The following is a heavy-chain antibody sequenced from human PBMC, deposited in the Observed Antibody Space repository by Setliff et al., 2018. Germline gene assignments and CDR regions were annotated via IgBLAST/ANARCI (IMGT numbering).Heavy chain of an antibody. CDR3: ARMSGFLYMDV. CDR1: GGSIRSGTYY. V-gene: IGHV4-61*09. Sequence: PSETLSLTCNVSGGSIRSGTYYWSWIRQPAERGLEWIGHIYGTGSTSYNPSLKSRVTISVDTSKNQFSLKLSSVTAADTAVYYCARMSGFLYMDVWGKGTPVTAP. CDR2: IYGTGST. D-gene: IGHD3-3*01. J-gene: IGHJ6*03.